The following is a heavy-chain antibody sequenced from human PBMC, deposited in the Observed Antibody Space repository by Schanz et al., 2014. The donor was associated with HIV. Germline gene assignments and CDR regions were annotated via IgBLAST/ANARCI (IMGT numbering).Heavy chain of an antibody. Sequence: QVQLQQWGSGLLRPSETLSLTCAVYGSPYNGYYWGWVRQFSDWGLEWIGEINHRGSTRYNPSLNGRVTISGDASKNQVSLSVTSVTAADTAIYYCVRAKGEFGDFRWYFYYHGMDVWGQGTTVIVSS. CDR3: VRAKGEFGDFRWYFYYHGMDV. D-gene: IGHD3-16*01. CDR1: GSPYNGYY. J-gene: IGHJ6*02. V-gene: IGHV4-34*01. CDR2: INHRGST.